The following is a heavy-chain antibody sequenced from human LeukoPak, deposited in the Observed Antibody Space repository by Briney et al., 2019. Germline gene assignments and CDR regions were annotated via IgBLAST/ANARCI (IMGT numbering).Heavy chain of an antibody. V-gene: IGHV3-7*01. CDR1: GFTFSNYW. CDR2: IKQDGSEK. Sequence: GGSLRLSCAASGFTFSNYWMSWVRQAPGNGLEWVAHIKQDGSEKYYVDSVKGRFTISRDNAKSSLYLQMNSLRAEDTAVFYCLSWHYSDTLNYWGQGTLVTVSS. CDR3: LSWHYSDTLNY. D-gene: IGHD3-22*01. J-gene: IGHJ4*02.